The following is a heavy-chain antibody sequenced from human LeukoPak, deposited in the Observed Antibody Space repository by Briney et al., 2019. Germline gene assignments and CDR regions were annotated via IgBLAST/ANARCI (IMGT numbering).Heavy chain of an antibody. CDR1: GVTFSDYY. D-gene: IGHD6-6*01. J-gene: IGHJ6*03. CDR2: INHSGST. V-gene: IGHV4-34*01. CDR3: ARRRGSSAFGIARHKAPHLYDYDDMDD. Sequence: SETLRLTCAAYGVTFSDYYWSWVRQPPGKGLEWIGEINHSGSTNYNPSLKSRVTISVDTSKNQFSLKLNSVTAADTAVYSCARRRGSSAFGIARHKAPHLYDYDDMDDWGKGTTVTVSS.